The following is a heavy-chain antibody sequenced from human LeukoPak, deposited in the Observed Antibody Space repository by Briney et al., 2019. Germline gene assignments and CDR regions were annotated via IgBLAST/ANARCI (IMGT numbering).Heavy chain of an antibody. V-gene: IGHV1-69*05. CDR2: IIPIFGTA. J-gene: IGHJ6*03. Sequence: ASVKVSCKASGGTFSSYAISWVRQAPGQGLEWMGGIIPIFGTANYAQKFQGRVTITTDESTSTAYMELSSLRSEDTAVYYCARAVAGTDYYYYYMDVWGKGTTVTVSS. D-gene: IGHD6-19*01. CDR3: ARAVAGTDYYYYYMDV. CDR1: GGTFSSYA.